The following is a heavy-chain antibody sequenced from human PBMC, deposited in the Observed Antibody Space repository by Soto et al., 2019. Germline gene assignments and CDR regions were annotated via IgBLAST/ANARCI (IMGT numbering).Heavy chain of an antibody. CDR2: IIPVIGTA. V-gene: IGHV1-69*12. D-gene: IGHD2-21*02. CDR1: GGSFSHYA. Sequence: QVQLVQSGAEVKKPGSSVKVSCKASGGSFSHYAVSWVRQAPGQGLEWMGGIIPVIGTANNAQKFQGRVRITADESTSTAYMELSSLRYDDTAMYYCARARPYCSGDCHPRVYYGMDVW. J-gene: IGHJ6*01. CDR3: ARARPYCSGDCHPRVYYGMDV.